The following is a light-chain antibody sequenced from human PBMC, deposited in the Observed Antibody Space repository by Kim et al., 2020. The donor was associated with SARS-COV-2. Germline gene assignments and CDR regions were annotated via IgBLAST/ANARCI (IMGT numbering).Light chain of an antibody. CDR1: SLRSYY. CDR3: SSRDSNGYVL. Sequence: SSELTQDPAVSVALGQTVRITCQGDSLRSYYASWYQQKPGQAPIVVISGKNNRPSGIPDRFSGSSSGKTASLTITGAQAEDEADYCCSSRDSNGYVLFGGGTQLTVL. J-gene: IGLJ2*01. V-gene: IGLV3-19*01. CDR2: GKN.